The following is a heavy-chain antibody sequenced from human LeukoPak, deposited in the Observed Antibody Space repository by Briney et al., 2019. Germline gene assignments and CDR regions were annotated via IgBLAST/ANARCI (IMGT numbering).Heavy chain of an antibody. CDR3: ARDVDATSGWFDP. D-gene: IGHD2-15*01. J-gene: IGHJ5*02. CDR2: INHSRTT. V-gene: IGHV4-34*01. Sequence: KPSETLSLTCAVYGGSFSGYYWSWIRQPPGKGLEWIGGINHSRTTNYNPSLKSRVTISVDTSKNQFSLKLSSVTAADTAVYYCARDVDATSGWFDPWGQGSLVTISS. CDR1: GGSFSGYY.